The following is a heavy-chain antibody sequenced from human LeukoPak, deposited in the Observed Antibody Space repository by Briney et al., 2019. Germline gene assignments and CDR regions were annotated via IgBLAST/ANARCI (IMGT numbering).Heavy chain of an antibody. V-gene: IGHV1-18*01. CDR2: ISAYNGNT. CDR3: ARDPLAYCGGDCYPSY. Sequence: VKVSCKASGYTFTSYGISWVRQAPGQGLEWMGWISAYNGNTNYAQKLQGRVTMTTDTSASTAYMELRSLRSDDTAVYYCARDPLAYCGGDCYPSYWGQGTLVTVSS. CDR1: GYTFTSYG. J-gene: IGHJ4*02. D-gene: IGHD2-21*02.